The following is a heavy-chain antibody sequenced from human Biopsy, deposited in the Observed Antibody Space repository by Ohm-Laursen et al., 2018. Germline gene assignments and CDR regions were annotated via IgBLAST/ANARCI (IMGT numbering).Heavy chain of an antibody. CDR2: IFNSANT. D-gene: IGHD3-22*01. CDR1: GGSISSGGSY. J-gene: IGHJ5*02. Sequence: SQTLSPTCTASGGSISSGGSYWSWIRQRPGKGLEWIGYIFNSANTYYNPSLKNLITISGDTSKNQFSLKLNSVTAADTAVYYCARGDYFDSNGYFWFDPWGQGTLVTVSS. CDR3: ARGDYFDSNGYFWFDP. V-gene: IGHV4-31*01.